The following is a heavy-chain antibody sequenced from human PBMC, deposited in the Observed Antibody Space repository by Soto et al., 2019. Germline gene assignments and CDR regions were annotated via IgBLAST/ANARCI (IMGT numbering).Heavy chain of an antibody. D-gene: IGHD3-16*01. CDR1: GYTFAAYY. V-gene: IGHV1-2*02. CDR2: IFPNSGGST. CDR3: AKDEGGIFDS. J-gene: IGHJ4*01. Sequence: ASVKVSCKTSGYTFAAYYIHWVRQAPGQGPEWMGFIFPNSGGSTTTAQHFEGRVTMTRDSSISTAYLELSGLTPDDTAVYYCAKDEGGIFDSWGQGTLVTVSS.